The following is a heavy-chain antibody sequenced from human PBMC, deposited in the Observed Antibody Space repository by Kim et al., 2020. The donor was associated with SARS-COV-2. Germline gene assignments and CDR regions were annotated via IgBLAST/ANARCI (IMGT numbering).Heavy chain of an antibody. CDR1: GFTFSDYY. CDR3: AREHTDPTGIGGRYSSGWYVSSDSGMDV. CDR2: ISSSSSYT. J-gene: IGHJ6*02. Sequence: GGSLRLSCAVSGFTFSDYYMSWIRQAPGKGLEWDSYISSSSSYTNYANSVKGRSTISRDNAKNSLYLQMNSLRAGDTAVYYCAREHTDPTGIGGRYSSGWYVSSDSGMDVWGQGTTVTVSS. V-gene: IGHV3-11*05. D-gene: IGHD6-19*01.